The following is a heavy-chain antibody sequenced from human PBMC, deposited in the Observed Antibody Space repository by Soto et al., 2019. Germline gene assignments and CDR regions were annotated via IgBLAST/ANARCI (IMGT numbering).Heavy chain of an antibody. CDR2: INHSGST. J-gene: IGHJ6*02. Sequence: SETLSLTCAVSGGSISSSNWWSWVRQPPGKGLEWIGEINHSGSTNYNPSLKSRVTISVDKSKNQFSLKLSSVTAADTAVYYCARAEGIGSIAAAGTDYYYYGMDVWGQGTTVTVSS. CDR1: GGSISSSNW. CDR3: ARAEGIGSIAAAGTDYYYYGMDV. V-gene: IGHV4-4*02. D-gene: IGHD6-13*01.